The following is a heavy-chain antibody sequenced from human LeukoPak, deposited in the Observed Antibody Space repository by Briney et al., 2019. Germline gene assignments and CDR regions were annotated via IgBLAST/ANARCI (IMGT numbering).Heavy chain of an antibody. V-gene: IGHV1-2*02. J-gene: IGHJ4*02. CDR1: GYTFTCYY. CDR2: INPNSGGT. Sequence: GASVKVSCKASGYTFTCYYMHWGRQAPGQGLEWMGGINPNSGGTNYAQKFQGRVTMTRDTSISTAYMELSRLRSDDTAVYYCARELTAVAGTLGGYWGQGTLVTVSS. CDR3: ARELTAVAGTLGGY. D-gene: IGHD6-19*01.